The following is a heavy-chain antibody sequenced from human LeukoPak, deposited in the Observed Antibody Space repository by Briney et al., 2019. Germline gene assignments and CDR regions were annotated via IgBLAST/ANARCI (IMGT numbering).Heavy chain of an antibody. J-gene: IGHJ4*02. CDR2: INWNGGST. CDR1: GFTFDDYG. V-gene: IGHV3-20*04. Sequence: GGSLRLSCAASGFTFDDYGMSWVRQAPGKGLEWVSGINWNGGSTGYADSVKGRFTISRDNAKNSLYLQMNSLRAEDTALYYCARGGSSGWYPPFDCWGQGTLVTVSS. CDR3: ARGGSSGWYPPFDC. D-gene: IGHD6-19*01.